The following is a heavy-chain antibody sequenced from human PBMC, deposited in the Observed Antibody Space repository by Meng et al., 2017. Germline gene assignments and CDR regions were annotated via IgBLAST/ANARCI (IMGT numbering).Heavy chain of an antibody. CDR3: ARDGRSWD. J-gene: IGHJ4*02. CDR2: IYHSGST. CDR1: GGSIGRSNW. Sequence: VRVPGSGPGMVKLSWSPSLTCVVSGGSIGRSNWWIWCRHPQGKGLEWVGEIYHSGSTNYNPSLKSRVTISVDKSKNQFSLKLCSVTAAVTAVYYCARDGRSWDWGQGTLVTVSS. V-gene: IGHV4-4*02. D-gene: IGHD7-27*01.